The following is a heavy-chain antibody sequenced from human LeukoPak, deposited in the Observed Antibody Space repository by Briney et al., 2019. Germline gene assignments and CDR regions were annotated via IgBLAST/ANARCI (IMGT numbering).Heavy chain of an antibody. D-gene: IGHD3-10*01. CDR3: ATGLYYGSGSYCPDY. CDR1: GYTLTELS. J-gene: IGHJ4*02. V-gene: IGHV1-24*01. CDR2: FDPEDGET. Sequence: ASVKVSCKVSGYTLTELSMHWVRQAPGKGLEWMGGFDPEDGETIYAQKFQGRVTMTEDTSTDTAYMELSSLRSEDTAVYYCATGLYYGSGSYCPDYWGQGTLVTVSS.